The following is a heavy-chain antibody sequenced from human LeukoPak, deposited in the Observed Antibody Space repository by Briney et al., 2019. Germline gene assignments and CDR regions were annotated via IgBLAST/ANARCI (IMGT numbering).Heavy chain of an antibody. CDR3: AKAGSIRFDY. CDR1: GFTFSSSA. Sequence: PGGSLRLSCAASGFTFSSSAMSRVRQAPGKGLEWVSGISGSGGSTYYADSVKGRFTISRDNSKNTLYLQMNSLRVEDMAVYFCAKAGSIRFDYWGQGTLVTVSS. D-gene: IGHD1-26*01. J-gene: IGHJ4*02. CDR2: ISGSGGST. V-gene: IGHV3-23*01.